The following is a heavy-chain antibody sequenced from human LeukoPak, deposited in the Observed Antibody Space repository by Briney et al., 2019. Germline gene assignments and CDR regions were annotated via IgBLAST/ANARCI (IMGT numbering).Heavy chain of an antibody. D-gene: IGHD2-8*01. CDR1: GYSFTSYL. CDR3: ARLAFCTNAVCFSNYYYSLDV. CDR2: IYPDYSDT. J-gene: IGHJ6*03. V-gene: IGHV5-51*01. Sequence: GESLKISCKGSGYSFTSYLIGWVRQMPGKGLAWMGIIYPDYSDTKYRPSFQGQVTISADNAIRPAYLQWSSLEASDSPMYYCARLAFCTNAVCFSNYYYSLDVWGRGTTVTVSS.